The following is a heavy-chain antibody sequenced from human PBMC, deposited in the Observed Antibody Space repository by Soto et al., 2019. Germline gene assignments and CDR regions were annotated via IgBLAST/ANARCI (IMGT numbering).Heavy chain of an antibody. CDR3: ATALSSRVVISTCFDY. J-gene: IGHJ4*02. V-gene: IGHV3-30*03. D-gene: IGHD3-22*01. CDR1: GFTFSSYA. CDR2: ISYDGRSK. Sequence: QVQLVESGGGVVQPGRSLRLTCAASGFTFSSYAMHWVRQAPGKGLEWVAVISYDGRSKYYADSIKGRFTISSDNSKNTLCLQMTVLRPEDSAVYYCATALSSRVVISTCFDYWGQGTLVTVSS.